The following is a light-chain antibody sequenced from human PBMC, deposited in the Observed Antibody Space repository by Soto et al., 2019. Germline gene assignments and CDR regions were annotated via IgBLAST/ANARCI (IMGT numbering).Light chain of an antibody. V-gene: IGKV3-15*01. CDR3: QQYDNWWT. J-gene: IGKJ1*01. CDR2: GAS. CDR1: QSVSSN. Sequence: IVMTQSPATLSVSPGERATLSCRASQSVSSNLAWYQQKPGQAPRLLIYGASTRATGIPARFSGSGSGTEFTLTISSLHSEDFGVYYCQQYDNWWTFGQGTKVDIK.